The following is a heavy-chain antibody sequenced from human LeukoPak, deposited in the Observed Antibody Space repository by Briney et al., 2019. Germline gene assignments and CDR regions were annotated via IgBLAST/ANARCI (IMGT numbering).Heavy chain of an antibody. Sequence: SETLSLTCTVSGGSISSYYWSWIRQPPGKGLEWIGYIYYSGSTNYNPSLKSRVTISVDTSKNQFSLKLSSVTAADTAVYYCARDLAVAGTFDPWGQGTLVTVSS. J-gene: IGHJ5*02. CDR1: GGSISSYY. CDR2: IYYSGST. CDR3: ARDLAVAGTFDP. V-gene: IGHV4-59*01. D-gene: IGHD6-19*01.